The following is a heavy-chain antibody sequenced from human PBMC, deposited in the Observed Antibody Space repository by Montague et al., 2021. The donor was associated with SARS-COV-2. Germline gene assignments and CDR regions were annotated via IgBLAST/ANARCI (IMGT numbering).Heavy chain of an antibody. Sequence: SGSTYYNPSLWIRVTISVDSSKIQFSLDLTSITAADTSVYFCARAASPRGAFDVWGQGTVV. J-gene: IGHJ3*01. CDR3: ARAASPRGAFDV. CDR2: SGST. D-gene: IGHD3-10*01. V-gene: IGHV4-30-2*01.